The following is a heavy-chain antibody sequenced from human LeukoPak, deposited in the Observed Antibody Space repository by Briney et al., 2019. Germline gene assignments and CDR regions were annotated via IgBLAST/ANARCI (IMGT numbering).Heavy chain of an antibody. CDR2: IYSGGST. V-gene: IGHV3-53*01. D-gene: IGHD4-23*01. CDR1: GFTFSSYT. J-gene: IGHJ4*02. CDR3: ASSNGNIFDY. Sequence: GGSLRLSCAASGFTFSSYTMSWVRQAPGKGLEWVSVIYSGGSTYYADSVKGRFTISRDNSKNTLYLQMNSLRAEDTAVYYCASSNGNIFDYWGQGTLVTVSS.